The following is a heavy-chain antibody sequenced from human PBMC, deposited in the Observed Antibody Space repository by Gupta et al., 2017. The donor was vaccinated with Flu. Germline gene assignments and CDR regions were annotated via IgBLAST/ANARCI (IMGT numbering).Heavy chain of an antibody. CDR3: ARGHWDN. CDR2: ISSSAVT. Sequence: WAVFGCTLSSHDMRWVRQAPGRGLEWVSSISSSAVTYDGDPVRVRFTISRDNAKNSLYLQMSGLRDEDTAVYYCARGHWDNWGQGTLVTVSS. CDR1: GCTLSSHD. J-gene: IGHJ4*02. V-gene: IGHV3-48*03.